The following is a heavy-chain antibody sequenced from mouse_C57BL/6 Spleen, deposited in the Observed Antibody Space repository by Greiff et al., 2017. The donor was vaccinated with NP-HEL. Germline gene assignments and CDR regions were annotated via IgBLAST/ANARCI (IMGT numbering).Heavy chain of an antibody. Sequence: VQLQQSGAELARPGASVKLSCKASGYTFTSYGISWVKQRTGQGLEWIGEIYPRSGNTYYNEKFKGKATLTADKSSSTAYMELRSLTSEDSAVYFCERREGVYDGYYAFFAYWGQGTLVTVSA. CDR2: IYPRSGNT. CDR3: ERREGVYDGYYAFFAY. D-gene: IGHD2-3*01. V-gene: IGHV1-81*01. J-gene: IGHJ3*01. CDR1: GYTFTSYG.